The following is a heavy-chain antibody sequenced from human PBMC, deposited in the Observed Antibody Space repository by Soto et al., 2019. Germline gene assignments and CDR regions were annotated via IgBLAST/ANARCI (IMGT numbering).Heavy chain of an antibody. CDR3: ARGLAAAAGTPVYYYGMDV. V-gene: IGHV1-3*01. CDR2: INAGNGNT. Sequence: ASVKVSCKASGYAFTSYAMHWVRQAPGQRLEWMGWINAGNGNTKYSQKFQGRVTITRDTSASTAYMELSSLRSEDTAVYYCARGLAAAAGTPVYYYGMDVWGQGTTVTVSS. D-gene: IGHD6-13*01. J-gene: IGHJ6*02. CDR1: GYAFTSYA.